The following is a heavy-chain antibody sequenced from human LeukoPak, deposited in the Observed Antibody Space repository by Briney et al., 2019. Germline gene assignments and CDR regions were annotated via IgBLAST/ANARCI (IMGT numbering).Heavy chain of an antibody. CDR1: GGSISSGSYY. CDR2: IYTSGSP. J-gene: IGHJ4*02. Sequence: SQTLSLTCTVSGGSISSGSYYWSWIRQPAGKGLEWIGRIYTSGSPNYNPSLKSRVTISVDTSKNQFSLKLSSVTAADTAVYYCARDIVGNYYDSSGQDYWGQGTLVTVSS. V-gene: IGHV4-61*02. D-gene: IGHD3-22*01. CDR3: ARDIVGNYYDSSGQDY.